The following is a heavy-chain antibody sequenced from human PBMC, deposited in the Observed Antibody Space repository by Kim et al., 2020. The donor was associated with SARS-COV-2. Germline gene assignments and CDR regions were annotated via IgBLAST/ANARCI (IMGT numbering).Heavy chain of an antibody. CDR3: ATEIPTTTYFDY. V-gene: IGHV1-46*01. D-gene: IGHD1-1*01. CDR2: INPSGSAT. CDR1: GHSFSNHY. J-gene: IGHJ4*02. Sequence: ASAKVSCKASGHSFSNHYAHWVLQAPGQGLEWMGAINPSGSATDYAQKFQGRVTMTRDTSTSTVYMELSSLRSEDTAFYYCATEIPTTTYFDYWGQGTLVTVSS.